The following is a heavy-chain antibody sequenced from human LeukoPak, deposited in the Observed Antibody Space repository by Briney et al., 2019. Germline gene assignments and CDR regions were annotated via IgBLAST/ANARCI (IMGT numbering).Heavy chain of an antibody. D-gene: IGHD3-16*01. V-gene: IGHV3-43*01. CDR1: GFTFDDYT. J-gene: IGHJ4*02. CDR3: AKDIAGAILY. CDR2: ISWDGGST. Sequence: GGSLRLSCAASGFTFDDYTMHWVRQAPGKGLEWVSLISWDGGSTYYADSVKGRFTISRDNSKNSLYLQMNSLRTEDTALYYCAKDIAGAILYWGQGTLVTVSS.